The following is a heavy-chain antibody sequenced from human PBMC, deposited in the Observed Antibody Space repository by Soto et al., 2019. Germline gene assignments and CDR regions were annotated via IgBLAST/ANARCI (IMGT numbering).Heavy chain of an antibody. D-gene: IGHD1-1*01. CDR1: GFTFDDYT. CDR3: AKDMGGTGTLFDY. J-gene: IGHJ4*02. CDR2: ISWDGGST. V-gene: IGHV3-43*01. Sequence: GGSLRLSCAASGFTFDDYTMHWVRQAPGKGLEWVSLISWDGGSTYYADSVKGRFTISRDNSKNSLCQQMNSLRTEDTALYYCAKDMGGTGTLFDYWGQGTLVTVSS.